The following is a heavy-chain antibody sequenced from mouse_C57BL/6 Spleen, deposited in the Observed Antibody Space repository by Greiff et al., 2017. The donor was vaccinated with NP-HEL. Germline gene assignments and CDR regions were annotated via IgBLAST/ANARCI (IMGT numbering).Heavy chain of an antibody. CDR3: ARHLTLDY. V-gene: IGHV1-62-2*01. CDR2: IYPGSGSI. CDR1: GYTFTEYT. D-gene: IGHD4-1*01. J-gene: IGHJ2*01. Sequence: VKLMESGAELAKPGASVKLSCKASGYTFTEYTIHWVKQRSGQGLEWIGWIYPGSGSIKYNEKFKDKATLTADESSSTVYMELSRLTSEDSAVYFCARHLTLDYWGQGTTLTVSS.